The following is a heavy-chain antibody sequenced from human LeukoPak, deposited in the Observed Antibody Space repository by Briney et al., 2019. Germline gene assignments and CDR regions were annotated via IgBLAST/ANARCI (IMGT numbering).Heavy chain of an antibody. J-gene: IGHJ6*02. D-gene: IGHD6-13*01. CDR3: ARDYPSYSSSWFRGPYGMDV. CDR1: GYTFTSYG. Sequence: ASVKVSRKASGYTFTSYGISWVRQAPGQGLEWMGWISAYNGNTNYAQKLQGRVTMTTDTSTSTAYMELRSLRSDDTAVYYCARDYPSYSSSWFRGPYGMDVWGQGTTVTVSS. V-gene: IGHV1-18*01. CDR2: ISAYNGNT.